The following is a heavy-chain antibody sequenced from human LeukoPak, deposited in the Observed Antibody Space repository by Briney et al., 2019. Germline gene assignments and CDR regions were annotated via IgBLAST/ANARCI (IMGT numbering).Heavy chain of an antibody. CDR1: GGSFSGYY. CDR3: ARDPQSSGAGLSHWFDP. D-gene: IGHD6-25*01. Sequence: PSETLSLTCAVYGGSFSGYYWSWIRQPPGKGLEWIGEINHSGSTNYNPSLKSRVTISVDTSKNQFSLKLSSVTAADTAVYYRARDPQSSGAGLSHWFDPWGQGTLVTVSS. V-gene: IGHV4-34*01. CDR2: INHSGST. J-gene: IGHJ5*02.